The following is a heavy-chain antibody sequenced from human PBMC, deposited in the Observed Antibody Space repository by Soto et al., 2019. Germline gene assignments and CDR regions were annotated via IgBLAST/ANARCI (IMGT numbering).Heavy chain of an antibody. CDR3: ARSELDVDTAMVENSYYYGMDV. CDR1: GGTFSSYA. CDR2: IIPIFGTA. Sequence: ASVKVSCKASGGTFSSYAISWVRQAPGQGLEWMGGIIPIFGTANYAQKFQGRVTIIADKSTSTAYMELSSLRSEDTAVYYCARSELDVDTAMVENSYYYGMDVWGQGTTVTVSS. V-gene: IGHV1-69*06. J-gene: IGHJ6*02. D-gene: IGHD5-18*01.